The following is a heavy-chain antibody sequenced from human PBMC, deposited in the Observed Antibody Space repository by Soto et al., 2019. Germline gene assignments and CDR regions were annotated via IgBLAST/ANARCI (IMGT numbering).Heavy chain of an antibody. CDR3: ARMATSGTLNWFDP. J-gene: IGHJ5*02. CDR1: GYIFGNYD. CDR2: MNPNSGKG. V-gene: IGHV1-8*01. Sequence: GASVKVSCKASGYIFGNYDISWVRQGTGQGLEWMGWMNPNSGKGGYAQKFQGRVTMTRDTSTSTAYMGLSSLTSDDTAIYYCARMATSGTLNWFDPWGQGTLVTVSS.